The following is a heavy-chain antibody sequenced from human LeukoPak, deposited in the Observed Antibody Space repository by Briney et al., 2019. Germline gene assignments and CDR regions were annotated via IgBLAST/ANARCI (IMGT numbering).Heavy chain of an antibody. V-gene: IGHV2-5*02. CDR1: GFSLSTSGVG. J-gene: IGHJ5*02. D-gene: IGHD3-9*01. CDR2: IYWDDDK. Sequence: SGPTLVNPTQTLTLTCTFSGFSLSTSGVGVGWIRQPPGKALEWLALIYWDDDKRYSPSLKSRLTITKDTSKNQVVLTMTNMDPVDTATYYCAQTYYDILTGYYTGVWFGPWGQGTLVTVSS. CDR3: AQTYYDILTGYYTGVWFGP.